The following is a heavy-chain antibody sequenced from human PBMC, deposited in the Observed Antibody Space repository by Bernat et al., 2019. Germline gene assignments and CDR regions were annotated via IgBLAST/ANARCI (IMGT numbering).Heavy chain of an antibody. V-gene: IGHV3-73*01. Sequence: EVQLVESGGALVQPGGSLKLSCAASGFTFSGTAMHWVRQASGKGLEWVGRIRSKANNYATAYAASVKGRFTISRDDSNDTAYLQMNSLGAEDTAVYYCARVDTVVNPDGMDVWGQGTTVTVSS. D-gene: IGHD4-23*01. CDR2: IRSKANNYAT. CDR3: ARVDTVVNPDGMDV. CDR1: GFTFSGTA. J-gene: IGHJ6*02.